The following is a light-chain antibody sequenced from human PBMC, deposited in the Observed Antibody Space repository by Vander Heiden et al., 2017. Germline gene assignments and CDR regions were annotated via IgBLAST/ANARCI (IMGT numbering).Light chain of an antibody. Sequence: QAALTQPASVSGSPGQSITISCTGTSSYLDTYSYVSWYQQHPGKAPNLIIYEINNRPSGVSHRFAGSKSGTTASLTISGLQAEDEADYYCSSYTSSSTLVFGGGTKVTVL. CDR3: SSYTSSSTLV. V-gene: IGLV2-14*03. J-gene: IGLJ2*01. CDR2: EIN. CDR1: SSYLDTYSY.